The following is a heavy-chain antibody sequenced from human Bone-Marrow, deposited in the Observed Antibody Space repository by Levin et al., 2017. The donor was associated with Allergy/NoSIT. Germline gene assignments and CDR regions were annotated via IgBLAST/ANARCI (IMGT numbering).Heavy chain of an antibody. V-gene: IGHV4-59*08. CDR1: GGSFNNYH. D-gene: IGHD2/OR15-2a*01. CDR3: ARSEERWVGSGSTNFGIDS. CDR2: IYYTGTT. J-gene: IGHJ4*02. Sequence: KASETLSLTCTVSGGSFNNYHWSWIRQSPGKGLEWIGYIYYTGTTKYNPSLKSRVSISLDTSKNQFSLNLSSVTAADTALYYCARSEERWVGSGSTNFGIDSWGQGTLVTVSS.